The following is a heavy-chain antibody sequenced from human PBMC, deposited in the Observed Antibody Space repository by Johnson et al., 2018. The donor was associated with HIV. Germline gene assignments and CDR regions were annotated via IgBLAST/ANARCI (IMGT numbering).Heavy chain of an antibody. CDR3: ASSQGSGEGAFDI. CDR2: IKQDGSEK. V-gene: IGHV3-7*03. Sequence: VQLVESGGGVVQPGKSLRLSCAASGFTFSNAWMSWVRQAPGKGLEWVANIKQDGSEKYYVDSVKGRFTISRDDAKNSLYLQMNILRVEDTAVYYCASSQGSGEGAFDIWGQGTMVTVSS. D-gene: IGHD2-21*01. J-gene: IGHJ3*02. CDR1: GFTFSNAW.